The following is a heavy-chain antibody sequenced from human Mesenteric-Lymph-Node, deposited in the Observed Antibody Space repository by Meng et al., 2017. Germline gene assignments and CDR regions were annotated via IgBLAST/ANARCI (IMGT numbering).Heavy chain of an antibody. CDR3: SRGRNSGFDY. CDR2: TYYRSNWYN. V-gene: IGHV6-1*01. CDR1: GDSVYDNSVA. J-gene: IGHJ4*02. Sequence: SQTLSLTCAISGDSVYDNSVAWNWIRQSPSRGLEWLGRTYYRSNWYNDYAVSVKSRLTINLDTAKSQFSLQLRSVTPDDTAVYYCSRGRNSGFDYWGQGTLVTVSS. D-gene: IGHD2-15*01.